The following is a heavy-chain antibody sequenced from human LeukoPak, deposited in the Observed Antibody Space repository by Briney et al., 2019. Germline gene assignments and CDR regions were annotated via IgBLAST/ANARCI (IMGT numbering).Heavy chain of an antibody. CDR2: IYYSGST. D-gene: IGHD5-18*01. V-gene: IGHV4-39*07. CDR3: ARVLERGYSYGRGDYFDY. J-gene: IGHJ4*02. CDR1: GGSISSSSYY. Sequence: SETLSLTCTVSGGSISSSSYYWGWIRQPPGKGLEWIGSIYYSGSTYYNPSLKSRVTISVDTSKNQFSLKLSSVIAADTAVYYCARVLERGYSYGRGDYFDYWGQGTLVTVSS.